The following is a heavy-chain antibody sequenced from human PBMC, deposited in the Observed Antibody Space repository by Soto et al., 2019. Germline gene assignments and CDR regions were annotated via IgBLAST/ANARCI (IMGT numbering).Heavy chain of an antibody. CDR1: GFTFSGYW. Sequence: PGGSLRLSCAPSGFTFSGYWMHWVRQAPGKGLVCVSRINSDGSSTDSADYVRGRFTISRDNAKNTLYLQMNSLRAEDTAVYYCARHIAVGGANNQPAMDVWGQGTT. V-gene: IGHV3-74*01. CDR3: ARHIAVGGANNQPAMDV. CDR2: INSDGSST. J-gene: IGHJ6*01. D-gene: IGHD6-19*01.